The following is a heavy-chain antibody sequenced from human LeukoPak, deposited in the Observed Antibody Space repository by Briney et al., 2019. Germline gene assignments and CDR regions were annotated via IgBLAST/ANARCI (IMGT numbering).Heavy chain of an antibody. CDR2: INPSGGST. J-gene: IGHJ6*03. CDR1: GYTFTSYY. CDR3: ARGGQTYYDSSGYYPYYYYMDV. Sequence: ASVKVSCKASGYTFTSYYMHWVRQAPGQGLEWMGIINPSGGSTSYAQKFQGRVTMTRDMSTSTVYMELSSLRSEDTAVYYCARGGQTYYDSSGYYPYYYYMDVWGKGTTVTASS. V-gene: IGHV1-46*01. D-gene: IGHD3-22*01.